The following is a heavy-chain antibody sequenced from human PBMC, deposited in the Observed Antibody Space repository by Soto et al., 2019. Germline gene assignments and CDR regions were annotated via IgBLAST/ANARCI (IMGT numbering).Heavy chain of an antibody. Sequence: GGSLRLSCAASGFTFSSYGMHWVRQAPGKGLEWVAVIWYDGSNKYYADSVKGRFTISRDNSKNTLYLQMNSLRAEDTAVYYCARVHVAVAGTGSGMDVWGQGTTVTVSS. D-gene: IGHD6-19*01. CDR3: ARVHVAVAGTGSGMDV. CDR2: IWYDGSNK. J-gene: IGHJ6*02. CDR1: GFTFSSYG. V-gene: IGHV3-33*01.